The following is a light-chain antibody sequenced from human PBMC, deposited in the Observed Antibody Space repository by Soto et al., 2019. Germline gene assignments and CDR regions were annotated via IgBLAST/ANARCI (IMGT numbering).Light chain of an antibody. V-gene: IGKV3-20*01. CDR2: GAS. Sequence: EIVLTQSPGTLSLSPGERVTLSCRASQSVSSSYLAWYQQKPGQAPRLLIYGASSRATGISDRFSGSGSGTDFTLTISRLEPEDFAVYYCQQYDNSPYTFVQGTKLEIK. CDR3: QQYDNSPYT. J-gene: IGKJ2*01. CDR1: QSVSSSY.